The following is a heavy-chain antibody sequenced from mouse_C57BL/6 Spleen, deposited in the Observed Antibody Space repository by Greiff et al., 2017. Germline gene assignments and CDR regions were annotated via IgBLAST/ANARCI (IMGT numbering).Heavy chain of an antibody. D-gene: IGHD1-1*01. J-gene: IGHJ3*01. CDR3: AGDRDYYGSSPWFAY. Sequence: DVHLVESGPGLVKPSQSLSLTCSVTGYSITSGYYWNWIRQFPGNKLEWMGYISYDGSNNYNPSLKNRISITRDTSKNQFFLKLNSVTTDDTATYYCAGDRDYYGSSPWFAYWGQGTLVTVSA. V-gene: IGHV3-6*01. CDR1: GYSITSGYY. CDR2: ISYDGSN.